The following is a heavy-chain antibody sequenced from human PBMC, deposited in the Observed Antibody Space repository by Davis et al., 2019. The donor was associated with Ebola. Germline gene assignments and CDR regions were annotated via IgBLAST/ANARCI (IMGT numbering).Heavy chain of an antibody. V-gene: IGHV3-7*01. J-gene: IGHJ6*02. D-gene: IGHD7-27*01. CDR2: IKQDGSEK. CDR3: ARDLGNYGMDV. CDR1: GLSFSNYW. Sequence: GALRLSCAASGLSFSNYWMTWVRLAPGKGPEWVANIKQDGSEKYYVDSVKGRFTISRDNAKNSLYLQMNSLRAEDTAVYYCARDLGNYGMDVWGQGTTVTVSS.